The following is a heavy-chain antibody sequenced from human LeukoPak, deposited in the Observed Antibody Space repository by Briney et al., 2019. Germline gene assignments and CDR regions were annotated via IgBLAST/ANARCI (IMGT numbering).Heavy chain of an antibody. CDR3: ARDWTGPFDC. CDR2: ISYDGSNK. CDR1: GFTFSSYA. D-gene: IGHD3/OR15-3a*01. V-gene: IGHV3-30-3*01. Sequence: GGSLRLSCAASGFTFSSYAMHWVRQAPGKGLEWVAVISYDGSNKYYADSVKGRFTISRDNSKNTLYLQMNSLRAEDTAVYYCARDWTGPFDCWGQGTLVTVSS. J-gene: IGHJ4*02.